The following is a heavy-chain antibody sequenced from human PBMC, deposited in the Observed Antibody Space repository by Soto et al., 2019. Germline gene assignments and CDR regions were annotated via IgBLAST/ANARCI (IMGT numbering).Heavy chain of an antibody. D-gene: IGHD1-26*01. CDR1: GFTFSSYA. Sequence: PAGSLRLSCAASGFTFSSYAMSWVRQAPGKGLEWVSAIGPGGDTYYADSVKGRFTISRDNSKNTSYLQMNSLRAEGTAVYYCAKGLVGYVFGVQDYYFGMDVWGQGTTVTVSS. J-gene: IGHJ6*02. V-gene: IGHV3-23*01. CDR3: AKGLVGYVFGVQDYYFGMDV. CDR2: IGPGGDT.